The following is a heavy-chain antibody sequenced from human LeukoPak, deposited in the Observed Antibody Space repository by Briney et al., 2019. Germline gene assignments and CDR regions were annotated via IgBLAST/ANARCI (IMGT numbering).Heavy chain of an antibody. Sequence: GGSLRLSCAASGFTFSSYGMHWVRQAPGKGLEWVAVIWYDGSNKYYADSVKGRFTISRDNSKNTLYLQMNSLRAEDTAVYYCARGGGYSSSWSPFDYWGQGTLVTVSS. CDR3: ARGGGYSSSWSPFDY. D-gene: IGHD6-13*01. CDR2: IWYDGSNK. V-gene: IGHV3-33*01. J-gene: IGHJ4*02. CDR1: GFTFSSYG.